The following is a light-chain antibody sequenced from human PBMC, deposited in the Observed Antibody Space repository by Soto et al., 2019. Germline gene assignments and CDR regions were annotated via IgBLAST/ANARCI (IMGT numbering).Light chain of an antibody. CDR1: QNIGSW. V-gene: IGKV1-5*03. Sequence: DIPMTQSPSTLSASVGDRVSITCRASQNIGSWLAWSQRKAGKAPKLLIYKASTLESGVPSRSSGSGSGTEFTLTISGLQPDDFATYYCQQDNTFNMWTFGQGTKVEIK. CDR3: QQDNTFNMWT. CDR2: KAS. J-gene: IGKJ1*01.